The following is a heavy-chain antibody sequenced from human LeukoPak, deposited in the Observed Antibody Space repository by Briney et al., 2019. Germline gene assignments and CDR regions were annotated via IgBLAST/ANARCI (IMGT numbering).Heavy chain of an antibody. Sequence: GGSLRLSCAASGFTFSDYYMSWIRQAPGKGLEWVSYISSSGSTIYYADSVKGRFTISRDNAKNSLYLQMNSLRAEDTAVYYCARDLEGYYYDSSGYYSLPNWFDPWGPGTLVTVSS. CDR1: GFTFSDYY. J-gene: IGHJ5*02. V-gene: IGHV3-11*01. CDR2: ISSSGSTI. CDR3: ARDLEGYYYDSSGYYSLPNWFDP. D-gene: IGHD3-22*01.